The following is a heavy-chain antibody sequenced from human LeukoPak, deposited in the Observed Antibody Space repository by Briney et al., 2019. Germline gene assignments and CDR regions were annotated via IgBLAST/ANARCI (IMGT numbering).Heavy chain of an antibody. CDR3: ARSARYCSSTSCYEIPGDY. V-gene: IGHV4-31*03. D-gene: IGHD2-2*01. Sequence: SETLSLTCTVSGGSISSGGYYWSWLRQHPGRGLEWIGYIYYSGSTYYNPSLKSRVTISVDTSKNQFSLKLSSVTAADTAVYYCARSARYCSSTSCYEIPGDYWGQGTLVTVSS. J-gene: IGHJ4*02. CDR1: GGSISSGGYY. CDR2: IYYSGST.